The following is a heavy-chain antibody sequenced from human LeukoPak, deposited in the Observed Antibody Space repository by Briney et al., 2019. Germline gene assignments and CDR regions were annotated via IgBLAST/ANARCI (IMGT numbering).Heavy chain of an antibody. CDR3: ARGGSSRFGS. D-gene: IGHD5-18*01. CDR2: VKEDGSEK. V-gene: IGHV3-7*01. CDR1: GFTFNTLW. Sequence: GGSLRLSCAVSGFTFNTLWMSWVRQAPGKGLEWVASVKEDGSEKYYVDSVKGRFTISRDNAENSLYLQMNSLRAEDTAVYYCARGGSSRFGSWGQGTLITVSS. J-gene: IGHJ4*02.